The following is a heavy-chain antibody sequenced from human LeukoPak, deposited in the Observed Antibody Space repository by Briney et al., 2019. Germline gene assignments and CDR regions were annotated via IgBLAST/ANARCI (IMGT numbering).Heavy chain of an antibody. V-gene: IGHV4-59*01. D-gene: IGHD6-13*01. CDR3: ARGPLGSSWYDY. CDR2: IYYSGST. Sequence: SETLSLTCTVSGGSISSYYWSWIRQPPGKGLEWIGYIYYSGSTSYNPSLKSRVTISVDTSKNQFSLKLSSVTAADTAVYHCARGPLGSSWYDYWGQGTLVTVSS. J-gene: IGHJ4*02. CDR1: GGSISSYY.